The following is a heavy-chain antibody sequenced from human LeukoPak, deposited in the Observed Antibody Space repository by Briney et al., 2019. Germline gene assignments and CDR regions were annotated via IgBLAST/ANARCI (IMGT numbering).Heavy chain of an antibody. CDR1: GYTFTSYG. D-gene: IGHD5-18*01. V-gene: IGHV1-18*01. CDR2: FSAYNGNT. CDR3: ARVQYSYQRGVYYFAY. Sequence: SVKVSCKASGYTFTSYGISWARQAPGQGLEWMGWFSAYNGNTNYAQKLQGRVTMTTDTSTSTAYMELRSLRSDDTAVYYCARVQYSYQRGVYYFAYWDQGTLVTVSS. J-gene: IGHJ4*02.